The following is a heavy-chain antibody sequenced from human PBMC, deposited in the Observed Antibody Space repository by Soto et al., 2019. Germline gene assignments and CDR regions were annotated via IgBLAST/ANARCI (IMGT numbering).Heavy chain of an antibody. V-gene: IGHV3-23*01. J-gene: IGHJ4*02. Sequence: PGGSLRLSCAASGFTFSSYAMSWVRQALGKGLEWVSAISGSGGSTYYADSVKGRFTISRDNSKNTLYLQMNSLRAEDTAVYYCAKNPRMYYYDSSGWYYFDYWGQGTLVTVSS. CDR3: AKNPRMYYYDSSGWYYFDY. CDR1: GFTFSSYA. D-gene: IGHD3-22*01. CDR2: ISGSGGST.